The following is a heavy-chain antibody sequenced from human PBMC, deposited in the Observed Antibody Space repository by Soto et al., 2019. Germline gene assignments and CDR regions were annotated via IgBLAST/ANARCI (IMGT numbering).Heavy chain of an antibody. J-gene: IGHJ4*02. Sequence: QVQLVESGGGVVQPGRSLRLSCAASGFTFSSYAMHWVRQAPGKGLEWVAVISYDGSNKYYADSVKGRFTISRDNSTNTLYLQMNSLRAEDTAVYYCAREWELLHDYWGQGTLVTVSS. CDR1: GFTFSSYA. CDR2: ISYDGSNK. CDR3: AREWELLHDY. D-gene: IGHD1-26*01. V-gene: IGHV3-30-3*01.